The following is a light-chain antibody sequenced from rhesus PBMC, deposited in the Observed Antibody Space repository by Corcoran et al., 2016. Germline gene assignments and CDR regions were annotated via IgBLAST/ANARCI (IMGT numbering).Light chain of an antibody. CDR2: EVS. Sequence: DIVMTQTPLSLPVTPGEPASISCRSSQSLLASEDGNTYLDWYLHKPGQSPQLLIYEVSNRASGVPDRFNGSGSDTDVTLKSSRGGAEDVGVYYCMQALEFPFTFSPGTKLDIK. V-gene: IGKV2-104*02. CDR1: QSLLASEDGNTY. J-gene: IGKJ3*01. CDR3: MQALEFPFT.